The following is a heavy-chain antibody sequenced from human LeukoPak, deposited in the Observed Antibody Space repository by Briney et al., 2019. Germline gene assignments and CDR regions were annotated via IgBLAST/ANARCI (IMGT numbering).Heavy chain of an antibody. D-gene: IGHD6-19*01. Sequence: QPGGSLRLSCAASGFTFSSYGMHWVRQAPGKGLEWVAVIWYDGSNKYYADSVKGRFTIFRDNSKNTLYLQMNSLRAEDTAVYYCARDTAVISGNLDYWGQGTLVTVSS. CDR1: GFTFSSYG. V-gene: IGHV3-33*01. J-gene: IGHJ4*02. CDR2: IWYDGSNK. CDR3: ARDTAVISGNLDY.